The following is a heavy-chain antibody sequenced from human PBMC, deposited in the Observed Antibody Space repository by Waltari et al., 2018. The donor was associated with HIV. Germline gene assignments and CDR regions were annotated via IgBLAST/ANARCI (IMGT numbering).Heavy chain of an antibody. CDR2: IYTSGST. CDR1: GGSISSGRYY. D-gene: IGHD3-22*01. V-gene: IGHV4-61*02. J-gene: IGHJ5*02. CDR3: ARDERYYDSSGYFNWFDP. Sequence: QVQLQESGPGLVKPSQTLSLTCTVPGGSISSGRYYWSWIRQPAGKGLEWIGRIYTSGSTNYNPSLKSRVTISVDTSKNQFSLKLSSVTAADTAVYYCARDERYYDSSGYFNWFDPWGQGTLVTVSS.